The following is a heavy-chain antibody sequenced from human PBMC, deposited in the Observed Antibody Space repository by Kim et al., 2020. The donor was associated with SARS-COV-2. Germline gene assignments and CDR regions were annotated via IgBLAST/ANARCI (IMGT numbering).Heavy chain of an antibody. J-gene: IGHJ6*03. D-gene: IGHD3-3*01. CDR2: INTNTGNP. V-gene: IGHV7-4-1*02. CDR3: ARDGGVRTIFGVVITQTHYMGV. Sequence: ASVKVSCKASGYTFTSYAMNWVRQAPGQGLEWMGWINTNTGNPTYAQGFTGRFVFSLDTSVSTAYLQISSLKAEDTAVYYCARDGGVRTIFGVVITQTHYMGVWGKGTTVTVSS. CDR1: GYTFTSYA.